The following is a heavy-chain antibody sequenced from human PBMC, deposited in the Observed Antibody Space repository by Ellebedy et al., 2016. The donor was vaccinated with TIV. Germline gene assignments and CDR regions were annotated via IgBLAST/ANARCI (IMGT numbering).Heavy chain of an antibody. D-gene: IGHD5-24*01. Sequence: GRFTVSRDDSKSIAYLQMNSLKTEDTAVYYCSRGAMATTLFDYWGQGTLVTVSS. V-gene: IGHV3-49*02. CDR3: SRGAMATTLFDY. J-gene: IGHJ4*02.